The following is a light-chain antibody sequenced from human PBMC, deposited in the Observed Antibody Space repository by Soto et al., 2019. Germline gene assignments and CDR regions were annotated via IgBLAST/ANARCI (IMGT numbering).Light chain of an antibody. CDR1: QSNSARH. Sequence: EIVLTHSPGTLSLSPGEIATLSCGASQSNSARHLAWYQQKPGQAPRLLIYGASSRATGIPDRLSGSGSGTDFTLTISRLEPEDFAVYYCQQYGASPQTFGHGTKVDIK. J-gene: IGKJ1*01. V-gene: IGKV3-20*01. CDR2: GAS. CDR3: QQYGASPQT.